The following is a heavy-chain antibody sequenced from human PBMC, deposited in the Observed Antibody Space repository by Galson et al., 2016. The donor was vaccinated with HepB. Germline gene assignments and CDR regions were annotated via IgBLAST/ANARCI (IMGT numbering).Heavy chain of an antibody. D-gene: IGHD1-26*01. CDR3: ARVRWELPISDY. J-gene: IGHJ4*02. Sequence: SLRLSCEASGFTVSSNYMSWVRQAPGKGLEWVSLIYDGGSADYTDSVKGRLTISRHNSDNTVYLQMNSLRPEDTAVYYCARVRWELPISDYWGQGALVTVSS. V-gene: IGHV3-53*04. CDR1: GFTVSSNY. CDR2: IYDGGSA.